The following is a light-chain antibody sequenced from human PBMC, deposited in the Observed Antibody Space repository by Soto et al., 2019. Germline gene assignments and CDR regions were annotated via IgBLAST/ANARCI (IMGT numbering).Light chain of an antibody. Sequence: LTQPPSASGSPGQSVTISCSGSSSDIGGYTYVSWYQHHPGKAPKLMIYEVSKRPSGVPDRFSGSKSGNTASLTVSGLQAEDEADYYCSSFADSTSYVFGTGTKVTVL. CDR1: SSDIGGYTY. CDR2: EVS. CDR3: SSFADSTSYV. J-gene: IGLJ1*01. V-gene: IGLV2-8*01.